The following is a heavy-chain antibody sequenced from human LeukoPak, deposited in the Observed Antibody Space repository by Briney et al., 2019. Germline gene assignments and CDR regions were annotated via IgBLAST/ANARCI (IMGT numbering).Heavy chain of an antibody. D-gene: IGHD3-3*01. CDR2: ISGYNGNT. V-gene: IGHV1-18*01. CDR3: AVHDFYSGGYRFDY. J-gene: IGHJ4*02. CDR1: GYTFTSYG. Sequence: ASVKVSCKASGYTFTSYGISWLRQAPGQGLEWLGWISGYNGNTNYAQKFQGRVTMTTDTPTSTAYMDLRSLKSDDTAVYYCAVHDFYSGGYRFDYWGQGTLVTVSS.